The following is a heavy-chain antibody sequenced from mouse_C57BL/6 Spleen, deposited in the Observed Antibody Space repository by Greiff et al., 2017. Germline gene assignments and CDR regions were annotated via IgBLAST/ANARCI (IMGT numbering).Heavy chain of an antibody. Sequence: VQLVESGAELVKPGASVKISCKASGYAFSSYWMNWVKQRPGKGLEWIGQIYPGDGDTNYNGKFKGKATLTADKSSSTAYMQLSSLTSEDSAVYFCARTGTEAMDYWGQGTSVTVSS. J-gene: IGHJ4*01. CDR1: GYAFSSYW. V-gene: IGHV1-80*01. CDR2: IYPGDGDT. CDR3: ARTGTEAMDY. D-gene: IGHD4-1*01.